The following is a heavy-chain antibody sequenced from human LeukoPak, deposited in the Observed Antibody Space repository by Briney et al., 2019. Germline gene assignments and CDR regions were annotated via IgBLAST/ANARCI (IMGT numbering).Heavy chain of an antibody. J-gene: IGHJ5*02. V-gene: IGHV3-7*01. CDR1: GFTFSSYW. CDR3: ARRSDTAMVSNWFDP. CDR2: IKQDGSEK. Sequence: GGSLRLSCAASGFTFSSYWMSWVRQAPGKGLEWVANIKQDGSEKYYVDSVKGRFTISRDNAKNSLYLQMNSLRAEDTAVYYCARRSDTAMVSNWFDPWGQGTLVTVSS. D-gene: IGHD5-18*01.